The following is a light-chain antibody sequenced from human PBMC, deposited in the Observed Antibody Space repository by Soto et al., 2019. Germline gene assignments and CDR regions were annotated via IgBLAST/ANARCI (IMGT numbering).Light chain of an antibody. V-gene: IGLV1-44*01. CDR1: SSNIGENT. CDR3: AACVDSLDSLV. CDR2: RDD. Sequence: QSALTQPPSSSGAPGQRVTISCSGSSSNIGENTVNWYQQLPGTAPKVLINRDDQRPSGVPDRFSGSKSGTSASLAISGLQAEDEADYYCAACVDSLDSLVFGGGTKLTVL. J-gene: IGLJ3*02.